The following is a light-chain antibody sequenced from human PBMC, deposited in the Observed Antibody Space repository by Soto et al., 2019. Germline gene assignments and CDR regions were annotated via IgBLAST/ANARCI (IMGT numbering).Light chain of an antibody. J-gene: IGKJ5*01. Sequence: EIVLTQSAGTLSFSSGEGATLSCRASQSIRSSYLAWYQQKPGQAPRLLIYGASSRATGIPDRFSGSGSGTDFTLTISRLEPEDFAVYYCQQYGSSITFGQGTRLEIK. V-gene: IGKV3-20*01. CDR3: QQYGSSIT. CDR1: QSIRSSY. CDR2: GAS.